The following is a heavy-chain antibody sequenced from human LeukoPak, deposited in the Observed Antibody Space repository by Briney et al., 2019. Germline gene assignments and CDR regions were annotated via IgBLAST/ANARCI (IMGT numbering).Heavy chain of an antibody. CDR1: GYTFTSYY. CDR2: INPSGGST. J-gene: IGHJ6*02. V-gene: IGHV1-46*01. D-gene: IGHD3-9*01. Sequence: ASVKVSCKASGYTFTSYYMHWVRQAPGQGLEWMGIINPSGGSTSYAQKFQGRVTMTRDTSTSTVYMELSSLRSEDTAVYYCARDQGYDILTGYYNVGGGYYYYYGTDVWGQGTTVTVSS. CDR3: ARDQGYDILTGYYNVGGGYYYYYGTDV.